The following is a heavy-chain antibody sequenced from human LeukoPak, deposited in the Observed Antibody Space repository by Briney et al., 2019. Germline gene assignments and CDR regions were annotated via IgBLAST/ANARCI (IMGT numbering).Heavy chain of an antibody. CDR3: ARDRVNYAPYYFDY. D-gene: IGHD3-16*01. Sequence: GASVKVSCKASGYTFTSYGISWVRQAPGQGLEWMGWISAYNGNTNYAQKLQGRVTMTTDTSTSTAYLELRSLRSDDTAVYYCARDRVNYAPYYFDYWGQGTLVTVSS. CDR1: GYTFTSYG. CDR2: ISAYNGNT. V-gene: IGHV1-18*01. J-gene: IGHJ4*02.